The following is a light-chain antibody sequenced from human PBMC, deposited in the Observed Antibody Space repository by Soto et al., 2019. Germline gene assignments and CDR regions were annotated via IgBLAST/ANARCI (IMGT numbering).Light chain of an antibody. Sequence: EVVMTQSPATLSVSPGDGATLSCRASQNVHSNLAWYQQKPGQAPSLLIYDITTRATDIPFKFSGGGSVTACTLTISSLQSEDLEVYYCQQYNNWPLTFGGGTKVEIK. CDR2: DIT. J-gene: IGKJ4*01. CDR1: QNVHSN. V-gene: IGKV3-15*01. CDR3: QQYNNWPLT.